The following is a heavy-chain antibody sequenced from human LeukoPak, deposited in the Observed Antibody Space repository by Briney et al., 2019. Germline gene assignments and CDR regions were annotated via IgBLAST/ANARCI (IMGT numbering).Heavy chain of an antibody. CDR3: ARRSAAKDAFDI. CDR2: INSDGSST. CDR1: GFTCSSYW. J-gene: IGHJ3*02. V-gene: IGHV3-74*01. Sequence: GGSLRRSGAASGFTCSSYWMDWVRQAPGKGLLWVSRINSDGSSTSYADSGKGRLTISRENEKNTLYLQMKSVRDEDTAVYYCARRSAAKDAFDIWGQGTMVTVSS. D-gene: IGHD6-25*01.